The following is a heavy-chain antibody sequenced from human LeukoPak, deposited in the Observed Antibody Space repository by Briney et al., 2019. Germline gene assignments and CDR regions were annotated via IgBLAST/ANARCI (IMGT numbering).Heavy chain of an antibody. CDR2: IYSGGGS. J-gene: IGHJ3*02. V-gene: IGHV3-66*01. Sequence: GGSLRLSCAASGFTVITNYMSWGRQALGRGVQWGSLIYSGGGSDYTDSVKGRFTISRDNSRNTLSLQMNSLRAEDTAVYYCASLIGADGSGAFDIWGQGTMVTVSS. CDR1: GFTVITNY. D-gene: IGHD6-13*01. CDR3: ASLIGADGSGAFDI.